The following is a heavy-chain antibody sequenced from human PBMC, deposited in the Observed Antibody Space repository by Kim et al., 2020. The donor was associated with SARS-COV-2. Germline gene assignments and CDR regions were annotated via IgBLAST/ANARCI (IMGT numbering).Heavy chain of an antibody. Sequence: ASVKVSCKASGYTFTSYGISWVRQAPGQGLEWMGWISAYNGNTNYAQKLQGRVTMTTDTSTSTAYMELRSLRSDDTAVYYCASQGPEYGDYEDYYYYYGMDVWGQGTTVTVSS. CDR1: GYTFTSYG. D-gene: IGHD4-17*01. V-gene: IGHV1-18*01. J-gene: IGHJ6*02. CDR3: ASQGPEYGDYEDYYYYYGMDV. CDR2: ISAYNGNT.